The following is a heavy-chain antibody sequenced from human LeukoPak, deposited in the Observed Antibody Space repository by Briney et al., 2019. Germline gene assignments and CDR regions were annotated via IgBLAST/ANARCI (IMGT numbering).Heavy chain of an antibody. Sequence: PSETLSLTCTVSGGSISSYYWSWIRQPPGKGLGWIGYIYYSGSTNYNPSLKSRVTISVDTSKSQFSLKLTSVTAADTAVYYCARGARGSRFDYWGQGTLVTVSS. D-gene: IGHD3-10*01. CDR3: ARGARGSRFDY. CDR2: IYYSGST. J-gene: IGHJ4*02. CDR1: GGSISSYY. V-gene: IGHV4-59*01.